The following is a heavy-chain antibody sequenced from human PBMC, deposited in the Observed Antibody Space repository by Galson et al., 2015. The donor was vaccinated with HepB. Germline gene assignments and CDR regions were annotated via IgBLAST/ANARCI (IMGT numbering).Heavy chain of an antibody. CDR1: GFTFSSYS. CDR3: ARDRMGVVARFDY. D-gene: IGHD3-16*01. V-gene: IGHV3-21*01. CDR2: ISSSSSYI. Sequence: SLRLSCAASGFTFSSYSMNWVRQAPGKGLEWVSSISSSSSYIYYADSVKGRFTISRDNAKNSLYLQMNSLRAEDTAVYYCARDRMGVVARFDYWGQGTLVTVSS. J-gene: IGHJ4*02.